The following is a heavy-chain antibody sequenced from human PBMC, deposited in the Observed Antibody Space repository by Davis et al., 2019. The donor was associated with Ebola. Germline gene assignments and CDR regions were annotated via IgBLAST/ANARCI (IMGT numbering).Heavy chain of an antibody. J-gene: IGHJ6*02. CDR2: IYSGGST. D-gene: IGHD6-13*01. Sequence: GESLKISCAASGFTVSSNYMSWVRQAPGKGLEWVSVIYSGGSTYYADSVKGRFTISRDNSKNTLYLQMNSLRAEDTAVYYCARGPIAAAGFTYYYYGMDVWGQGTTVTVSS. CDR1: GFTVSSNY. V-gene: IGHV3-53*01. CDR3: ARGPIAAAGFTYYYYGMDV.